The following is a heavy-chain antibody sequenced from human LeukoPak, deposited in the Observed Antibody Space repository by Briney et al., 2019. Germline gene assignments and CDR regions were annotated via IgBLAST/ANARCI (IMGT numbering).Heavy chain of an antibody. D-gene: IGHD2-2*01. Sequence: ASVKVSCKASGGSFSSYVITWVRQAPGQGLEWMGIINPSGGSTSYAQKFQGRVTMTRDMSTSTVYMELSSLRSEDTAVYYCARVGPAAHTDAFDIWGQGTMVTVSS. CDR3: ARVGPAAHTDAFDI. V-gene: IGHV1-46*01. CDR1: GGSFSSYV. J-gene: IGHJ3*02. CDR2: INPSGGST.